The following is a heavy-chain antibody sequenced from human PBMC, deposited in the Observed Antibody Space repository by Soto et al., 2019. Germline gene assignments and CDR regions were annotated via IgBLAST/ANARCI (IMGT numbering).Heavy chain of an antibody. V-gene: IGHV4-31*03. Sequence: QVQLQESGPGLVKPSQTLSLTCTVSGGSISSGGYYWSWIRQHPGKGLEWIGYIYYSGSTYYNPSLMSRVTISVDTSKNQFSLKLSSVTAADTAVYYCARWPVGSSGDWFDPWGQGTLVTVSS. CDR3: ARWPVGSSGDWFDP. D-gene: IGHD6-6*01. CDR1: GGSISSGGYY. J-gene: IGHJ5*02. CDR2: IYYSGST.